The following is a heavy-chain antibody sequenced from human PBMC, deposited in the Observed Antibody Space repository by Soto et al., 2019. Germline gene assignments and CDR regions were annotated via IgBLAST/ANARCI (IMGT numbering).Heavy chain of an antibody. Sequence: QVQLQQWGAGLLKPSETLSVTCAVYGGSFSGYYWSWIRQPPGTGMEWIGEIGHGGGTIYNTSLETRVTISEDSSNNQFVLNVNAVTAEDTAVYYCARHGGYYFDYWGQGAPVTVSS. CDR2: IGHGGGT. V-gene: IGHV4-34*01. D-gene: IGHD3-16*01. CDR3: ARHGGYYFDY. CDR1: GGSFSGYY. J-gene: IGHJ4*02.